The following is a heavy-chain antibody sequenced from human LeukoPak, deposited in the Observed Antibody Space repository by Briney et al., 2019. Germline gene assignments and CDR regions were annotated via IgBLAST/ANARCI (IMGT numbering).Heavy chain of an antibody. J-gene: IGHJ6*02. CDR3: ARGQSKYYDFWSGYLDKPYYYYGMDV. Sequence: PGGSLRLSCAASGFTVSSNYMSWVRQAPGKGLEWVSVIYSGGSTYYADSVKGRFTISRDNSKNTLYLQMNSLRAEDTAVYYCARGQSKYYDFWSGYLDKPYYYYGMDVWGQGTTVTVSS. CDR1: GFTVSSNY. CDR2: IYSGGST. V-gene: IGHV3-66*01. D-gene: IGHD3-3*01.